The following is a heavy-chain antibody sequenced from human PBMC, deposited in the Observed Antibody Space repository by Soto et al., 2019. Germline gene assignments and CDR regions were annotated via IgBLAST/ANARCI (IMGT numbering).Heavy chain of an antibody. CDR2: ISGSGGLT. D-gene: IGHD2-15*01. V-gene: IGHV3-23*01. CDR3: ARDCSGGSCPSGVDYYYGMDV. CDR1: GFTFSSYA. J-gene: IGHJ6*02. Sequence: GGSLRLSCAASGFTFSSYAMSWVRQAPGKGLEWVSGISGSGGLTYYTDSVKGRFTISRDNSKNTLYLQMNSLRAEDTAVYYCARDCSGGSCPSGVDYYYGMDVWGQGTTVTVSS.